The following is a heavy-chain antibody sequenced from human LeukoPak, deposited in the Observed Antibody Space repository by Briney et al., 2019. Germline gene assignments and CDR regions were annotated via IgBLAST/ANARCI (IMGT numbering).Heavy chain of an antibody. CDR2: ISTSGTTI. V-gene: IGHV3-48*03. Sequence: AGGSLRLSCAASGFTFSSYEMNGVRQAPGKGLEWVSYISTSGTTIYYADSVKGRFTMSRDNAKNSLYLQMNSLRAEDTAVYYCARTVWFDPWGQGTLVTVSS. CDR1: GFTFSSYE. J-gene: IGHJ5*02. CDR3: ARTVWFDP.